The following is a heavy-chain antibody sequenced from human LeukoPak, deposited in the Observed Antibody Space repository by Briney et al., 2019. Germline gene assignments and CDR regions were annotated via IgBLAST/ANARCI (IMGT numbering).Heavy chain of an antibody. D-gene: IGHD4-17*01. CDR2: IYHSGST. CDR3: ARLTTVISSGAFDI. J-gene: IGHJ3*02. CDR1: GGSISSSNW. Sequence: SETLSLTCAVSGGSISSSNWWSWVRQPPGKGLEWIGEIYHSGSTNYNPSLKSRVTISVDKSKNQFSLKLSSVTAADTAVYYCARLTTVISSGAFDIWGQGTMVTVSS. V-gene: IGHV4-4*02.